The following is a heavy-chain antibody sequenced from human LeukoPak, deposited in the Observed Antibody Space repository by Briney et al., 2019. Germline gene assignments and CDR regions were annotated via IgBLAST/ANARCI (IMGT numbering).Heavy chain of an antibody. CDR3: ARVIFGYCSGGSCPLDY. D-gene: IGHD2-15*01. Sequence: GASVKVSCKASGYTFTGYYMHWVRQAPGQGLEWMGWINPNSGGTNYAQKFQGRVTMTRDTSISTAYMELSRLRSDDTAVYYCARVIFGYCSGGSCPLDYWGQGTLVTVSS. V-gene: IGHV1-2*02. J-gene: IGHJ4*02. CDR2: INPNSGGT. CDR1: GYTFTGYY.